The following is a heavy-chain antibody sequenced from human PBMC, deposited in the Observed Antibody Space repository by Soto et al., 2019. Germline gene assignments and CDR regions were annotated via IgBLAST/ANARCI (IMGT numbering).Heavy chain of an antibody. J-gene: IGHJ4*02. Sequence: ASVKVSCKASGYTFTGYYMHWVRQAPGQGLEWMGWINPNSGGTNFAQKFQGWVTMTRDRSISTAYIELSRLRSDDTAVYSCARDPAPIFQDDSSGYSTLYYFDYWGQGTLVTVSS. V-gene: IGHV1-2*04. CDR3: ARDPAPIFQDDSSGYSTLYYFDY. D-gene: IGHD3-22*01. CDR2: INPNSGGT. CDR1: GYTFTGYY.